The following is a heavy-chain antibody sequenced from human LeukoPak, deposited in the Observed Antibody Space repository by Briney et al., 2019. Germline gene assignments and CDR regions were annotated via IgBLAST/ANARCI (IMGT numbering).Heavy chain of an antibody. V-gene: IGHV3-21*01. CDR3: ARDAPYYDSSGHDY. J-gene: IGHJ4*02. CDR2: ISGGGGST. Sequence: PGGSLRLSCAASGFTFSSYAMSWVRQAPGKGLEWVSVISGGGGSTYYADSVKGRFTISRDNAKNSLYLQMNSLRAEDTAVYYCARDAPYYDSSGHDYWGQGTLVTVSS. D-gene: IGHD3-22*01. CDR1: GFTFSSYA.